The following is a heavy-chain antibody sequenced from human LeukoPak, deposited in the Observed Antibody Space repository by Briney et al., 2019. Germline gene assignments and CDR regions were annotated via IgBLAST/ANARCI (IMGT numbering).Heavy chain of an antibody. CDR3: ARCTSSPTGVPPMD. Sequence: VGSLRLSCAASRFTVSSNYMSWVREAPGKGLEWVSIIYSGGSTFYADSVKGRFTISRDSSKNTLYLQMNSLRAEGTAVDDCARCTSSPTGVPPMDWGQGTLVTVSS. V-gene: IGHV3-53*01. D-gene: IGHD1-14*01. J-gene: IGHJ4*02. CDR2: IYSGGST. CDR1: RFTVSSNY.